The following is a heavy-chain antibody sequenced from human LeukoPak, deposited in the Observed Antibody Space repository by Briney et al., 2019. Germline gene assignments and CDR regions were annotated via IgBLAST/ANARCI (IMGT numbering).Heavy chain of an antibody. CDR1: GYSFTSYG. V-gene: IGHV1-18*01. D-gene: IGHD4-23*01. CDR2: ISAYNANT. J-gene: IGHJ4*02. CDR3: ARAYYGGYRPTDY. Sequence: ASVKVSCKASGYSFTSYGVNWVRQAPGQGLEWMGRISAYNANTDYAQKFQGRVTMTADTSTNTAYVELRSLRSDDTAVYYCARAYYGGYRPTDYWGQGTLVTVSS.